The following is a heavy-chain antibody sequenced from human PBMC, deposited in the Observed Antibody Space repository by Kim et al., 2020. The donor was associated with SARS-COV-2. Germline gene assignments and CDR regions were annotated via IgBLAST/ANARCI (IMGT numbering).Heavy chain of an antibody. CDR3: AKVRDYGSGCSYNGFRSVYCGRDV. CDR1: GFTFSSYA. CDR2: ISGSGGST. J-gene: IGHJ6*02. Sequence: GGSLRLSCAASGFTFSSYAMSWVRQAPGKGLEWVSAISGSGGSTYYADSVKGRFTISRDNSKNTLYLQMNSLRAEDTAVYYCAKVRDYGSGCSYNGFRSVYCGRDVWGQGTTVTVSS. V-gene: IGHV3-23*01. D-gene: IGHD3-10*01.